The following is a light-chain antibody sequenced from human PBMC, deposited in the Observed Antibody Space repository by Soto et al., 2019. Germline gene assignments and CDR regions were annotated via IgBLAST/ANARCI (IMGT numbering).Light chain of an antibody. J-gene: IGLJ1*01. CDR2: EVT. CDR3: SSYAGSNMGV. Sequence: QSALTQPPSVSGSPGQSVTISCTGTSSDVGDYNRVSWYQQPPGTAPKLLIYEVTQRPSGVPDRFSGSKSGNTASLTVSGLQAEDDADYYCSSYAGSNMGVFGTGTKLTVL. V-gene: IGLV2-18*02. CDR1: SSDVGDYNR.